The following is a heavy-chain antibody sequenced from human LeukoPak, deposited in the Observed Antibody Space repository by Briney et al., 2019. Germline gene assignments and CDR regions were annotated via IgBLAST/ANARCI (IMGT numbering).Heavy chain of an antibody. V-gene: IGHV3-23*01. Sequence: GGSLRLSCAASGFTFSSYAMSWVRQAPGKGLEWVSAISGSGGSTYYADSVKGRFTISRDNSKNTLYLQMNSLRAEDTAVYYCARDRGGLGLGYWGQGTLVTVSS. CDR3: ARDRGGLGLGY. D-gene: IGHD3-10*01. J-gene: IGHJ4*02. CDR1: GFTFSSYA. CDR2: ISGSGGST.